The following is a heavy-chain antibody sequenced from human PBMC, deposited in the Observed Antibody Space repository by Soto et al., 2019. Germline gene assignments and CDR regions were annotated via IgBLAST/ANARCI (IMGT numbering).Heavy chain of an antibody. CDR1: GYTFTGYY. CDR2: INPNSGGT. V-gene: IGHV1-2*04. CDR3: AREREYSYVLYYYNGMEA. J-gene: IGHJ6*04. D-gene: IGHD5-18*01. Sequence: ASVKVSCKASGYTFTGYYMHWVRQAPGQGLEWMGWINPNSGGTNYAQKFQGWVTMTRDTSISTAYMELSRLRSDDTAVYYCAREREYSYVLYYYNGMEAWGKGT.